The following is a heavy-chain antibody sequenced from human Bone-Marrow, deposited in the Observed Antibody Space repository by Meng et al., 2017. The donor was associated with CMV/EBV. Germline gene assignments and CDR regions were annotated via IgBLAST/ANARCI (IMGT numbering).Heavy chain of an antibody. CDR1: GGSISSSSYY. D-gene: IGHD2-2*01. CDR3: ARGTYPGPPYCSSTSCRYGMDV. Sequence: SETLSLTCTVSGGSISSSSYYWGWIRQPPGKGLEWIGSIYYSGSTYYNPSLKSRVTISVDTSKNQFSLKLSSVTAADTAVYYCARGTYPGPPYCSSTSCRYGMDVWRQGTTVTVSS. V-gene: IGHV4-39*07. CDR2: IYYSGST. J-gene: IGHJ6*02.